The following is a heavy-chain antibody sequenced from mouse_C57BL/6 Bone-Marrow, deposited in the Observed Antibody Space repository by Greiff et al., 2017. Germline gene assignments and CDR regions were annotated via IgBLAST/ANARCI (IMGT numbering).Heavy chain of an antibody. J-gene: IGHJ3*01. CDR1: GYTFTSYW. CDR3: ARSYYYGSRGWFAY. Sequence: VQLQQPGAELVKPGASVKLSCKASGYTFTSYWMHWVKQRPGQGLEWIGMIHPNSGSTNYNEKFKSKATLTVDKSSSTAYMQLSSLTSEDSAVDYCARSYYYGSRGWFAYWGQGTLVTVPA. V-gene: IGHV1-64*01. CDR2: IHPNSGST. D-gene: IGHD1-1*01.